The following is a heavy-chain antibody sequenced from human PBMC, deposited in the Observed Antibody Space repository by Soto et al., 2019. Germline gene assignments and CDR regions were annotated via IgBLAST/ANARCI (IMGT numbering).Heavy chain of an antibody. V-gene: IGHV1-46*01. CDR2: INPSGGST. Sequence: ASLKVSGKTSGYTFTSDYMHWVRQAPGQGLEWMGIINPSGGSTSYAQKFQGRVTMTRDTSTSTVYMEPSSLRSEDTAVYYCARPPLYCSGGSCDEGDDYSG. J-gene: IGHJ4*01. D-gene: IGHD2-15*01. CDR1: GYTFTSDY. CDR3: ARPPLYCSGGSCDEGDDY.